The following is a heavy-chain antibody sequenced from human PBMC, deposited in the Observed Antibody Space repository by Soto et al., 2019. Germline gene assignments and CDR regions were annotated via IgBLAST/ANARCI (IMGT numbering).Heavy chain of an antibody. D-gene: IGHD3-10*01. J-gene: IGHJ6*02. CDR3: AQEFFRVTLNFYGMDV. CDR2: IIPILGIA. Sequence: QVQLVQSGAEVKKPGSSVKVSCKASGGTFSSYTISWVRQAPGQGLEWMGRIIPILGIANYAQKFQGRVTITADKSTSTAYMELSSLRSEDTAVYYCAQEFFRVTLNFYGMDVWGQGTTVTVSS. V-gene: IGHV1-69*02. CDR1: GGTFSSYT.